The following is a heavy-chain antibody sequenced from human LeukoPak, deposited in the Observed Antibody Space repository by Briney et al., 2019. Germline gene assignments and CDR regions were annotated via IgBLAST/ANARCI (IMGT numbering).Heavy chain of an antibody. CDR2: INHSGST. CDR3: ARVWLNFDY. J-gene: IGHJ4*02. CDR1: GFTFSTCA. D-gene: IGHD5-18*01. V-gene: IGHV4-34*08. Sequence: PGGSLRLSCAASGFTFSTCAINWVRQPPGKGLEWIGEINHSGSTNYNPSLKSRVTISVDTSKNQFSLKLSSVTAADTAVYYCARVWLNFDYWGQGTLVTVSS.